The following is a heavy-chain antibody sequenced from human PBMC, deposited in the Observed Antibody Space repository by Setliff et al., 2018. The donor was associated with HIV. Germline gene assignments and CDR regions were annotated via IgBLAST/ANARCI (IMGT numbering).Heavy chain of an antibody. Sequence: PGGSLRLSCAAFGFTFSNYGMHWVRQAPGKGLEWVFGMNTDGSSTRYADSVKGRFTISRDNAKNMLYLQMNSLSADDTAVYYCVRGSGYYYFDNWGQGALVTVSS. D-gene: IGHD3-22*01. CDR1: GFTFSNYG. J-gene: IGHJ4*02. CDR2: MNTDGSST. CDR3: VRGSGYYYFDN. V-gene: IGHV3-74*01.